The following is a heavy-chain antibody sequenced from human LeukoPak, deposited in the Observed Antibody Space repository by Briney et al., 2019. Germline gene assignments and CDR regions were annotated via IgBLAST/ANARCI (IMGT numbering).Heavy chain of an antibody. D-gene: IGHD6-13*01. CDR1: GFPFGSYW. CDR2: ISSGGSII. V-gene: IGHV3-48*03. Sequence: GGSLRLSCAASGFPFGSYWMSWVRQAPGKGLEWVSYISSGGSIIYYADSVKGRFTISRDNAKNSLYLQMNSLRAEDTAVYYCAPIAAAPGWQRFDPWGQGTLVTVSS. J-gene: IGHJ5*02. CDR3: APIAAAPGWQRFDP.